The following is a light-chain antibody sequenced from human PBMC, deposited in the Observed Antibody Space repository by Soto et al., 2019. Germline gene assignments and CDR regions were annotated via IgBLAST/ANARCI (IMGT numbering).Light chain of an antibody. CDR3: QQYNSYLWT. CDR1: QSINDW. CDR2: KAS. V-gene: IGKV1-5*03. J-gene: IGKJ1*01. Sequence: DIQMTQSPSTLSASVGDRVTITCRASQSINDWLAWFQQKPGKAPKVLIYKASNLESGVPSRFSGRGFGTEFTLTISSLQPDDFATYYCQQYNSYLWTFGQGTKVEI.